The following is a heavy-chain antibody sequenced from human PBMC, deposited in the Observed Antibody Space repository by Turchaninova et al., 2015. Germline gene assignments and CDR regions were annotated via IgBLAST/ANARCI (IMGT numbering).Heavy chain of an antibody. Sequence: QITLKESGPTLVKPTQTLPLTCTFPGFSLSTYGLGVGWIPQPPGKALEWLAVIYWDDDKRYSPSLKTRLTITKDTSKNQVVLTMTNMDPADTATYYCAHRRPYGGISGHFDYWGQGSLVTVSS. CDR2: IYWDDDK. CDR1: GFSLSTYGLG. CDR3: AHRRPYGGISGHFDY. V-gene: IGHV2-5*02. D-gene: IGHD4-23*01. J-gene: IGHJ4*02.